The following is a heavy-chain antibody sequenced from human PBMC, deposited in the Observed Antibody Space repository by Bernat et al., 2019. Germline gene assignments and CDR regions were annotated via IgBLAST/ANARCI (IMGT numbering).Heavy chain of an antibody. Sequence: QVQLQESGPGLVKPSQTLSLTCTVSGGSISSGDYYWSWIRQPPGKGLEWIGYIYYSGRTYYNPSLKGRVTISVDTSKNQFSLKLSAVTAADTAVYYCARVRDGDLNFDYWGQGTLVTVSS. CDR3: ARVRDGDLNFDY. J-gene: IGHJ4*02. V-gene: IGHV4-30-4*01. D-gene: IGHD4-17*01. CDR1: GGSISSGDYY. CDR2: IYYSGRT.